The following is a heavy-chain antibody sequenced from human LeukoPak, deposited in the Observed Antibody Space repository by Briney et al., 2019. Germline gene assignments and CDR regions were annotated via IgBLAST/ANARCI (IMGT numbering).Heavy chain of an antibody. Sequence: GGSLRLSCAASGFTFSSYAMIWVRQAPGKRLEWVSVISGSGGSTYYADSVKGRFTISRDSSKNTLYLQMNSLRAEDTAVYFCLTRSLIAVSGNSYMDVWGKGTTVSVSS. V-gene: IGHV3-23*01. CDR1: GFTFSSYA. D-gene: IGHD6-19*01. CDR3: LTRSLIAVSGNSYMDV. J-gene: IGHJ6*03. CDR2: ISGSGGST.